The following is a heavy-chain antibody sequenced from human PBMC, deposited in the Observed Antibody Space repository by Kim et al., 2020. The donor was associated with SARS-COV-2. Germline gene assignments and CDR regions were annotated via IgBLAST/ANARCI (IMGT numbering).Heavy chain of an antibody. CDR3: ARFGNDILTGYYTAPYYYYGMDV. D-gene: IGHD3-9*01. Sequence: SETLSLTCTVSGVSISSYYWSWIRQPPGKGLEWIGYIYYSGSTNYNPSLKSRVTISVDTSKNQFSLKLSSVTAADTAVYYCARFGNDILTGYYTAPYYYYGMDVWGQGNTVPVFS. CDR2: IYYSGST. J-gene: IGHJ6*02. CDR1: GVSISSYY. V-gene: IGHV4-59*08.